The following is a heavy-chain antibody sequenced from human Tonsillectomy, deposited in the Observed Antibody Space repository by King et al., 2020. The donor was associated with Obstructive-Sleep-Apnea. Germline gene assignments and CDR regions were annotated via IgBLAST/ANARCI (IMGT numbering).Heavy chain of an antibody. Sequence: QLVQSGAEVKKPGASVKVSCKASGYTFTSYAMRWVRQAPGQRLEWMGWINAGNGNTKYSQKLQGRVTITRDTSASTAYMEVSSLRSEATAVYYCASDMIGSYSGWFDPWGQGTLVTVSS. CDR3: ASDMIGSYSGWFDP. V-gene: IGHV1-3*01. CDR1: GYTFTSYA. D-gene: IGHD1-26*01. CDR2: INAGNGNT. J-gene: IGHJ5*02.